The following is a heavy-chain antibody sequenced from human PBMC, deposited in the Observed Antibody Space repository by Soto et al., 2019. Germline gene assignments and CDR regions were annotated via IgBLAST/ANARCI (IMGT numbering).Heavy chain of an antibody. V-gene: IGHV4-39*01. CDR2: ICSSGDT. CDR1: GASISSSSYC. D-gene: IGHD2-8*01. Sequence: SETLSLTCTVSGASISSSSYCWGWIRQPPGKGLEWIGSICSSGDTYYNPSLKSRVTVSVDTAKNQFSLKLSSVSAPDTAVYYCVRSIVLGAGSAFDIWGQGTMVTVSS. CDR3: VRSIVLGAGSAFDI. J-gene: IGHJ3*02.